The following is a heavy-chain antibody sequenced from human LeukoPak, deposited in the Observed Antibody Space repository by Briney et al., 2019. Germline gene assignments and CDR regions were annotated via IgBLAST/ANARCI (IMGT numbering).Heavy chain of an antibody. Sequence: PGGSLRLSCGASVYTLSSYWMQWVRRARGKGVVLISNFNSEGSGTTYAACVRGRYTISRHNDKHTLYLQANSLRDEDTSVYYCASGLVGGTNYWGGGTLVSVSS. D-gene: IGHD1-26*01. V-gene: IGHV3-74*03. CDR1: VYTLSSYW. CDR3: ASGLVGGTNY. J-gene: IGHJ4*02. CDR2: FNSEGSGT.